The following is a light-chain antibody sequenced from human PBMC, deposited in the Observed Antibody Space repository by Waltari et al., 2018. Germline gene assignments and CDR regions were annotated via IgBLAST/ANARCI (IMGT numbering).Light chain of an antibody. CDR2: GAS. CDR3: QQYGTSTSFT. J-gene: IGKJ3*01. Sequence: EIVLTQSPGTLSLSPGERATLSCRASQSVSRSYLAWYQQKPGQAPRLLIYGASSRATGIPDRFSGSGSGTDFTLTISRLEPEDSAVYYCQQYGTSTSFTFGPGSKVDIK. V-gene: IGKV3-20*01. CDR1: QSVSRSY.